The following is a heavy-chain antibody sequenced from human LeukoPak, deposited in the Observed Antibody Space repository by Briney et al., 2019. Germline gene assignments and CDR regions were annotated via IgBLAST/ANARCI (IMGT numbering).Heavy chain of an antibody. V-gene: IGHV4-61*08. CDR1: GGSISSGGYC. CDR2: VHHTGSR. J-gene: IGHJ4*02. Sequence: PETLSLTCTVSGGSISSGGYCWSWIRQSPRKGLEWIGYVHHTGSRSYNPSLKSRVTISLDRDKSQFSLKLTSVTAADTAVYYCARERATSGRCRFDFWGQGALVTVSS. D-gene: IGHD6-25*01. CDR3: ARERATSGRCRFDF.